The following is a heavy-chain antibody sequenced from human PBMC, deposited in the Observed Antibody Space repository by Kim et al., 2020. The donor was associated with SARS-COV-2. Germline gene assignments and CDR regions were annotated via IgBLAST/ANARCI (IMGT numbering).Heavy chain of an antibody. V-gene: IGHV4-34*01. CDR1: GGSFSGYN. Sequence: SETLSLTCAVYGGSFSGYNWSWIRQPPGKGLEWVGVINHSGSTNYNPSLKSRVTISVDTSKNQFSLKLSSVTAAATAAYYCARGGMGSSCYRSYYYYY. J-gene: IGHJ6*03. CDR2: INHSGST. CDR3: ARGGMGSSCYRSYYYYY. D-gene: IGHD6-13*01.